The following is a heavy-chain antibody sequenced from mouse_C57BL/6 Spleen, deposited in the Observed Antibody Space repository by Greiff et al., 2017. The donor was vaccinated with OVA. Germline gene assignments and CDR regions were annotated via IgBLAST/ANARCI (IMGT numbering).Heavy chain of an antibody. CDR3: TSGTTVVAYYFDY. V-gene: IGHV1-15*01. CDR2: IDPEHGGP. D-gene: IGHD1-1*01. J-gene: IGHJ2*01. CDR1: GYTFTDYD. Sequence: QVQLKESGAELVRPGASVTLSCKASGYTFTDYDMHWVKQTPVHGLEWIGAIDPEHGGPASNQKFTGKAILTSDKSTRTAYMELRSLTSEDSAVYYCTSGTTVVAYYFDYWGQGTTLTVSS.